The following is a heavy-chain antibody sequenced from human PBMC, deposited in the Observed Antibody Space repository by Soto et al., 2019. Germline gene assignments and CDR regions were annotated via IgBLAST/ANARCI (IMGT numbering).Heavy chain of an antibody. J-gene: IGHJ6*02. CDR1: GFSVTNNY. D-gene: IGHD5-18*01. V-gene: IGHV3-53*02. Sequence: EVQLVETGGGLIQPGGSLRLSCSVSGFSVTNNYISWVRQAPGKGLEWVSLLSSSGTTYYADSVRGRFTVSRDDSKNTLHLQMDSLTHEDTAVYYCARDWSKFSYNYPYYYAMDAWGQGTTVSVSS. CDR3: ARDWSKFSYNYPYYYAMDA. CDR2: LSSSGTT.